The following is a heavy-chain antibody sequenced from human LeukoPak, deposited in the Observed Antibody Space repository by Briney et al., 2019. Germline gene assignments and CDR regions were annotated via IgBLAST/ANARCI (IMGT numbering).Heavy chain of an antibody. V-gene: IGHV3-43*02. D-gene: IGHD1-26*01. CDR2: IIGDGGFT. Sequence: HTGGSLRLSCAAAGFTVDNYAFHWVRQTPGKGLGWVSVIIGDGGFTNYADSVKGRFTISRDNSKKSLYLQMNSLRSEDTALYYCAKDIDDSGRYQFDYWGQGTLVTVSS. J-gene: IGHJ4*02. CDR3: AKDIDDSGRYQFDY. CDR1: GFTVDNYA.